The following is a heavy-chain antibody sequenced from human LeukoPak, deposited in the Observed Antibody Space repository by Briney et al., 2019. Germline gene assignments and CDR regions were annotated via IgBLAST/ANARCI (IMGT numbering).Heavy chain of an antibody. CDR2: ITNNGGIA. D-gene: IGHD1-26*01. Sequence: GGSLRLSCAASGFTFSTYAMHWVRQAPGKGLEYVSAITNNGGIAYYANSVKGRFTISRDNSKNTLYLQMNSLRAEDTAVYYCARGGGALHWGQGTLVTVSS. V-gene: IGHV3-64*01. CDR1: GFTFSTYA. J-gene: IGHJ4*02. CDR3: ARGGGALH.